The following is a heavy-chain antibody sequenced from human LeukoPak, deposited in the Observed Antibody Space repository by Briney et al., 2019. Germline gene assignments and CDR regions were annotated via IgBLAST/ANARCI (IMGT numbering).Heavy chain of an antibody. D-gene: IGHD1-7*01. CDR3: ARVTDWSRTTGNWFDP. V-gene: IGHV4-38-2*02. CDR1: GYSISSGYY. CDR2: IYHSGST. Sequence: SETLSLTCTVSGYSISSGYYWGWIRQPPGKGLEWIGSIYHSGSTYYNPSLKSRVTISVDTSKNQFSLKLSSVTAADTAVYYCARVTDWSRTTGNWFDPWGQGTLVTVSS. J-gene: IGHJ5*02.